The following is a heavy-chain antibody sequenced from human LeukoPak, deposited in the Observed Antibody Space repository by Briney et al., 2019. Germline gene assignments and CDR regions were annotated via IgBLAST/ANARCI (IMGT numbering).Heavy chain of an antibody. CDR3: AKDPWFGELPALDY. CDR1: GFTFSSYA. Sequence: GGSLRLSCAASGFTFSSYAMSWVRQAPGKGLEGVSAISGRGGSTYYADSVKGRFTISRDNSKNTLYLQMSSLRAEDTAVYYCAKDPWFGELPALDYWGQGTLVTVSS. J-gene: IGHJ4*02. D-gene: IGHD3-10*01. CDR2: ISGRGGST. V-gene: IGHV3-23*01.